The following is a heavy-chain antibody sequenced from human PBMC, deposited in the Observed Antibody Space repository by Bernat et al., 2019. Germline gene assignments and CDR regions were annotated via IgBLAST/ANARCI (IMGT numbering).Heavy chain of an antibody. D-gene: IGHD1-26*01. V-gene: IGHV4-39*01. Sequence: QLQLQESGPGLVKPSETLSLTCTVSGGSISSSSYYWGWIRQPPGKGLEWIGSIYYSGSTYYNPSLKSRVTISVDTSKNQFSLKLSSVTAADTAVYYCAGRKQPQKWVYWGQGTLVTVSS. J-gene: IGHJ4*02. CDR2: IYYSGST. CDR1: GGSISSSSYY. CDR3: AGRKQPQKWVY.